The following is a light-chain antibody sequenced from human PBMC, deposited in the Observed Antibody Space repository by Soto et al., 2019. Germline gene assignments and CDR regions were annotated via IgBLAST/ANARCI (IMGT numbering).Light chain of an antibody. CDR2: EAS. J-gene: IGKJ5*01. CDR1: QSLVYSRGNTL. V-gene: IGKV2-30*01. Sequence: DAVMTQSPLCLPVSLGQPASISCRSYQSLVYSRGNTLLNWFQKRPGQSPRRRIYEASNPDSGVPDRLGGSGSGTDFTLKISLVEAEDVGTYYCMQALQSLTFGQGTRLEIK. CDR3: MQALQSLT.